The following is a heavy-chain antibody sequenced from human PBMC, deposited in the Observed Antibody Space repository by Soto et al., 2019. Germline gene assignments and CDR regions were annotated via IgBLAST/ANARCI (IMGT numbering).Heavy chain of an antibody. CDR1: GFTFDDYA. D-gene: IGHD5-18*01. CDR3: VRSKGGYSYGTPFDY. Sequence: GGSLRLSCAASGFTFDDYAIHWVRQVLGEGLEWGSSISWNSGNIGYADSVKGRFTTSRDNAKNSLYLQMNSLRPEDTALYYCVRSKGGYSYGTPFDYWGQGTLVTVSS. V-gene: IGHV3-9*01. CDR2: ISWNSGNI. J-gene: IGHJ4*02.